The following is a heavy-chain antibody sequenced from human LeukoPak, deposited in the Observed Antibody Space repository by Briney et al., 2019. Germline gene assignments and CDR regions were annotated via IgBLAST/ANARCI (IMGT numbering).Heavy chain of an antibody. V-gene: IGHV1-2*02. CDR3: ARGGDMTTVTYNWFDP. J-gene: IGHJ5*02. D-gene: IGHD4-17*01. Sequence: ASVKVSCKASGYTFTGYYMHWVRQAPGQGLEWMGWINPNSGGTNYAQKFQGRVTMTRDTSISTAYMELSRLRSDDTAVYYCARGGDMTTVTYNWFDPWGQGTLVTVSS. CDR2: INPNSGGT. CDR1: GYTFTGYY.